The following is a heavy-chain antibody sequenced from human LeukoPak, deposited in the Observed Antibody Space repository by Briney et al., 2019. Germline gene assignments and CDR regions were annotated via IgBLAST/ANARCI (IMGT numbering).Heavy chain of an antibody. J-gene: IGHJ5*02. CDR2: IWNDGTTK. CDR1: GFTFSNYG. V-gene: IGHV3-33*03. Sequence: PGGSLRLSCVASGFTFSNYGMNWVRQAPGKGLEWVAVIWNDGTTKKYADSVRGRFTVSRDNSRKTLYLQRNSLRVEDTAVYYCARGPPLTPWGQGTLVTVSS. D-gene: IGHD4/OR15-4a*01. CDR3: ARGPPLTP.